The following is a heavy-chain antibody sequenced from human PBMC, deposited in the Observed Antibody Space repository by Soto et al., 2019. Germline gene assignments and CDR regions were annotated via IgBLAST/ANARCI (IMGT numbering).Heavy chain of an antibody. V-gene: IGHV3-64*01. Sequence: EVQLAESGGGLAQPGGSLRLSCAASGFTLSGYAMDWVRQAPGKGLECVSGIRSNGGGTYYANSVQGRFTISRDNSKNTVYLTIGSLRPEVMGVYYCAMLARPDFYYMDVWGKGTTVTVSS. CDR3: AMLARPDFYYMDV. CDR2: IRSNGGGT. D-gene: IGHD2-21*01. CDR1: GFTLSGYA. J-gene: IGHJ6*03.